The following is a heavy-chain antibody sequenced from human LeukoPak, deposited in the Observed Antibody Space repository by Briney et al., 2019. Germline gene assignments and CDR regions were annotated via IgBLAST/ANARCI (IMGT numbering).Heavy chain of an antibody. CDR3: ARDSTLAPIDY. CDR1: GYTFTSYD. CDR2: MNPNSGNT. Sequence: ASVKVSCKASGYTFTSYDINWVRQATGQGLEWMGWMNPNSGNTDYAQKLQGRVTMTTDTSTSTAYMELRSLRSDDTAVYYCARDSTLAPIDYWGQGTLVTVSS. V-gene: IGHV1-8*01. J-gene: IGHJ4*02. D-gene: IGHD2-21*01.